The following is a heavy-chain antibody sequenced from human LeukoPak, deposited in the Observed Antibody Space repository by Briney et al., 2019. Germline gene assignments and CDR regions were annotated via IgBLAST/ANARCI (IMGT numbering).Heavy chain of an antibody. CDR2: ISYDGSNK. Sequence: GGSLRLSCAASGFTFSSYAMRWVRQAPGKGLEWVAVISYDGSNKYYADSVKGRFTISRDNSKNTLYLQMNSLRAEDTAVYYCARDKGSSGWAHDAFDIWGQGTMVTVSS. V-gene: IGHV3-30-3*01. J-gene: IGHJ3*02. D-gene: IGHD6-19*01. CDR1: GFTFSSYA. CDR3: ARDKGSSGWAHDAFDI.